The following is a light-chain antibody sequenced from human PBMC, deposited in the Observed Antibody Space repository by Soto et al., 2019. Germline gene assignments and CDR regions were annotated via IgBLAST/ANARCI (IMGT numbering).Light chain of an antibody. Sequence: IQLTQSPSSLSASVGARVTITCRASQDIAIYLAWYQQKPGEAPKLLIYDTSTRATGVPTRFSGSGSGTEFTLSISSLQSTDFAVYYCQQYYDWPSLTFGGGTKVDI. CDR3: QQYYDWPSLT. J-gene: IGKJ4*01. CDR1: QDIAIY. V-gene: IGKV1-NL1*01. CDR2: DTS.